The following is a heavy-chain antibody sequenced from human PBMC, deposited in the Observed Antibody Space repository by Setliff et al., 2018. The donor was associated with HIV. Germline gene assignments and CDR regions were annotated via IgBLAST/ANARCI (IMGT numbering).Heavy chain of an antibody. Sequence: SETLSLTCTVSGGSMSSYYWSWIRQPPGKGLEWIGSSYYSSRTYYNPSLKNRVTISVDTSKNQFSLKLSSVTAADTAVYYCARAPPRITIFGVVIAYYYGMDVWGQGTTVTVSS. CDR1: GGSMSSYY. V-gene: IGHV4-59*12. CDR2: SYYSSRT. CDR3: ARAPPRITIFGVVIAYYYGMDV. J-gene: IGHJ6*02. D-gene: IGHD3-3*01.